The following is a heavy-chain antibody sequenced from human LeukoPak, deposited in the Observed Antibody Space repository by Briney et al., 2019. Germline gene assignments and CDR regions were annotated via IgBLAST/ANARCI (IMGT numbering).Heavy chain of an antibody. CDR1: GGSISSYY. Sequence: PSETLSLTCTASGGSISSYYWSWIRQPAGKGLEWIGRIYTSGSTNYNPSLKSRVTMSVDTSKNQFSLKLSSVTAADTAVYYCARDFYYDSSGYPDAFDIWGQGTMVTVSS. V-gene: IGHV4-4*07. D-gene: IGHD3-22*01. CDR3: ARDFYYDSSGYPDAFDI. J-gene: IGHJ3*02. CDR2: IYTSGST.